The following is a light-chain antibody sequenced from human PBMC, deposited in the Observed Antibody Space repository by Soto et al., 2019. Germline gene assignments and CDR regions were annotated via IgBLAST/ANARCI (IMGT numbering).Light chain of an antibody. J-gene: IGKJ1*01. CDR2: GAS. CDR1: QGIRTD. Sequence: AIHMTQSPSSLSASVRDSIIITCRASQGIRTDLGWYRQKPGKAPEFLISGASDLQSGVSSRLSGRGSGTEFTLTTISLHPEAFATYFCLHDYDYPLTFGQGTKVEMK. CDR3: LHDYDYPLT. V-gene: IGKV1-6*01.